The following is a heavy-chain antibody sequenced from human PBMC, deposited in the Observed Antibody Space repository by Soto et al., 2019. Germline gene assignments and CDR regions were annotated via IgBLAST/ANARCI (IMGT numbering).Heavy chain of an antibody. D-gene: IGHD1-7*01. Sequence: SETLSLTCTVSGGSISSGGYYWSWIRQHPGKGLEWIGYIYYSGSTYYNPSLKSRVTISVDTSKSQFSLKLSSVTAADTAVYYCAREGNWNYNWFHPWGQGTLVTVSS. CDR1: GGSISSGGYY. J-gene: IGHJ5*02. V-gene: IGHV4-31*03. CDR2: IYYSGST. CDR3: AREGNWNYNWFHP.